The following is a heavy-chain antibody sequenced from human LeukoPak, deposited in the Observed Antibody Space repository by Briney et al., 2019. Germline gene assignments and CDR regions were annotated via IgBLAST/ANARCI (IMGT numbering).Heavy chain of an antibody. D-gene: IGHD6-13*01. CDR2: ISWNSGSI. CDR3: AKDDAYSSSWYATPAS. J-gene: IGHJ5*02. Sequence: PGGSLRLSCAASGFTFDDYAMHWVRQAPGKGLEWVSGISWNSGSIGYADSVKGRFTISRDNAKNSLYLQMNSLRAEDTALYYCAKDDAYSSSWYATPASWGQGTLVTVSS. V-gene: IGHV3-9*01. CDR1: GFTFDDYA.